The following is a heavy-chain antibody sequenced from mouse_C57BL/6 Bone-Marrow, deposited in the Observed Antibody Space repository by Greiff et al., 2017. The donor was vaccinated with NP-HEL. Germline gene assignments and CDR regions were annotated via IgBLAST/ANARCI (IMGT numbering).Heavy chain of an antibody. CDR2: ISYDGSN. Sequence: EVQLQESGPGLVKPSQSLSLTCSVTGYSITSGYYWNWIRQFPGNKLEWMGYISYDGSNNYNPSLKNRISITRDTSKNQFFLKLNSVTTEDTATYYCAPWYFDVWGTGTTVTVSS. J-gene: IGHJ1*03. CDR3: APWYFDV. V-gene: IGHV3-6*01. CDR1: GYSITSGYY.